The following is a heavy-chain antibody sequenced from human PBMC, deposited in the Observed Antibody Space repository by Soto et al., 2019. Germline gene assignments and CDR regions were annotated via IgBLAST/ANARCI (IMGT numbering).Heavy chain of an antibody. D-gene: IGHD3-3*01. Sequence: QVQLQESGPGLVKPSQTLSLTCTVSGGSISSGGYYWSWIRQHPGKGLEWIGYIYYSGSTYYNPSLKSQVTISVDTSKNQFSLKLSSVTAADTAVYYCARGLFERITIFGVVTDPLAFDYWGQGTLVTVSS. J-gene: IGHJ4*02. V-gene: IGHV4-31*01. CDR3: ARGLFERITIFGVVTDPLAFDY. CDR2: IYYSGST. CDR1: GGSISSGGYY.